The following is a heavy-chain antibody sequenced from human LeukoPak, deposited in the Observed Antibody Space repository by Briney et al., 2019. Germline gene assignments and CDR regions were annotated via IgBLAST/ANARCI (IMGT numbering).Heavy chain of an antibody. V-gene: IGHV3-30*03. CDR2: ISYDGSNK. Sequence: GRSLRLSCAASGFTFSSYGMHWVRQAPGKGLEWVAVISYDGSNKYYADSVKGRFTISRDNSKNTLYLQMNSLRAEDTAVYYCARASGWVYWGQGTLVTVSS. CDR3: ARASGWVY. D-gene: IGHD3-9*01. CDR1: GFTFSSYG. J-gene: IGHJ4*02.